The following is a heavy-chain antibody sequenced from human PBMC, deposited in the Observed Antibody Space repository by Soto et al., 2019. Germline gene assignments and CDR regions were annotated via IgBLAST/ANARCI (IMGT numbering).Heavy chain of an antibody. CDR3: ARESEDLTSNFDY. CDR2: ISSTANYI. CDR1: GFTFTRYS. J-gene: IGHJ4*02. V-gene: IGHV3-21*06. Sequence: GGSLILSCEASGFTFTRYSMNWVRQAPGKGLEWVSSISSTANYIYYGDSMKGRFTISRDNDKNSLYLEMNSLRAEDTAVYYCARESEDLTSNFDYWGQGTLVTVSS.